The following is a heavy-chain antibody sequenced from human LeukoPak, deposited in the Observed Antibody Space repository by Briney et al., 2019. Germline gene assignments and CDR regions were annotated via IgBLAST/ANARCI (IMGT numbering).Heavy chain of an antibody. Sequence: PSETLSLTCTVSGGSISSYYWSWIRQPPGKRLEWIGYIYYSGSTNYNPSLKSRVTISVDTSKNQFSLKLSSVTAADTAVYYCATGGYSQYHHAFDIWGQGTMVTVSS. J-gene: IGHJ3*02. CDR3: ATGGYSQYHHAFDI. CDR1: GGSISSYY. CDR2: IYYSGST. D-gene: IGHD5-18*01. V-gene: IGHV4-59*01.